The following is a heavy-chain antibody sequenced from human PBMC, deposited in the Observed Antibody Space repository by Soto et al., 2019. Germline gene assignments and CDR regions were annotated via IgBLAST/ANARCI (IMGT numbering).Heavy chain of an antibody. J-gene: IGHJ6*02. CDR2: IYYSGST. CDR3: ARDRLDYPTTGYYYGMDV. Sequence: QVQLQESGPGLVKPSQTLSLTCTVSGGSISSGDYYWSWIRQPPGKGLEWIGYIYYSGSTYYNPSLKSRVTISVDTSKNQFSLKLSSVTAADTAVYYCARDRLDYPTTGYYYGMDVWGQGTTDTVSS. CDR1: GGSISSGDYY. V-gene: IGHV4-30-4*01. D-gene: IGHD4-17*01.